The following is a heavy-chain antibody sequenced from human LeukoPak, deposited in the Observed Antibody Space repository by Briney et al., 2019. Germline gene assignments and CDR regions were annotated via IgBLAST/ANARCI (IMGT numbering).Heavy chain of an antibody. J-gene: IGHJ6*02. Sequence: GGSLRLSCAASGFTFDDYTMHWVRQAPGKGLEWVSLISWDGGSTYYADSVKGRFTISRDNSKNSLYLQMNSLRAEDTALYYCAKVLASDALATPGYYYYGMDVWGQGTTVTVSS. CDR1: GFTFDDYT. V-gene: IGHV3-43D*03. D-gene: IGHD2-15*01. CDR2: ISWDGGST. CDR3: AKVLASDALATPGYYYYGMDV.